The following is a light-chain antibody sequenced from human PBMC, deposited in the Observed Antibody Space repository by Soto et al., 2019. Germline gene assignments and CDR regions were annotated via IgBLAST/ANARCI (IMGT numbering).Light chain of an antibody. CDR2: GNS. Sequence: QPVLTQPPSVSGAPGQRVTISCTGSSSNIGAGYDVHWYQQLPGTAPKLLIYGNSNRPSGVPDRFSGSKSGTSASLAITGLQAEDEAHYYCQSYDSSLRVVFGGGTKVTVL. J-gene: IGLJ2*01. CDR1: SSNIGAGYD. CDR3: QSYDSSLRVV. V-gene: IGLV1-40*01.